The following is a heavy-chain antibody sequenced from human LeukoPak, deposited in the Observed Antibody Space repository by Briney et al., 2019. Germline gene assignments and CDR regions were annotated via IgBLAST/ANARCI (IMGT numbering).Heavy chain of an antibody. V-gene: IGHV3-49*04. CDR2: IRSKTYGGTT. J-gene: IGHJ4*02. Sequence: GGSLRLSCTASGFTFGDFALSWVRQAPGKGLEWVGFIRSKTYGGTTEYAASVKGRFTISRDDSKSIAYLQMNSLETEDTAVYYCTRDAFLGGYSYGYDFWGQGTLVTVSS. D-gene: IGHD5-18*01. CDR3: TRDAFLGGYSYGYDF. CDR1: GFTFGDFA.